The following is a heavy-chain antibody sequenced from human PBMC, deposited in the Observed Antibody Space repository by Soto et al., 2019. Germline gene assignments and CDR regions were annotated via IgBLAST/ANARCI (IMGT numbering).Heavy chain of an antibody. Sequence: QVQLVESGGGVVQPGRSLRLSCATSGFTFSSYGMHWVRQGPGKGLEWVAVIWYDGTNKYYADSVNGRFTISRDDSKNPLYLQMNSLRAEDTAVYYCARGPMTTVTTWGDWYFDLWGRGTLVPVSS. D-gene: IGHD4-17*01. J-gene: IGHJ2*01. V-gene: IGHV3-33*01. CDR2: IWYDGTNK. CDR1: GFTFSSYG. CDR3: ARGPMTTVTTWGDWYFDL.